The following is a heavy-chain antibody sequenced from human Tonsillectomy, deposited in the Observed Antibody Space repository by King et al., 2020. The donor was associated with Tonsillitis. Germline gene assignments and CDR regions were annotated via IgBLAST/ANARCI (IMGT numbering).Heavy chain of an antibody. CDR2: INHSGST. V-gene: IGHV4-34*01. CDR1: GGSFSGYY. D-gene: IGHD3-3*01. Sequence: VQLQQWGAGLLKPSETLSLTCAVYGGSFSGYYWSWIRQPPGKGLEWIGEINHSGSTNYNPSLKSRVTISVDTSKNQFSLKRSSVTAADTAVYYCAGGPRAYYDFWSGHYYFDYWGQGTLVTVSS. J-gene: IGHJ4*02. CDR3: AGGPRAYYDFWSGHYYFDY.